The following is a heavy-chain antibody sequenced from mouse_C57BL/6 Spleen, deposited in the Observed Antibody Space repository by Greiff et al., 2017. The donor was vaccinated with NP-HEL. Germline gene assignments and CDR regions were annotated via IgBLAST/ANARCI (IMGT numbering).Heavy chain of an antibody. J-gene: IGHJ4*01. D-gene: IGHD2-4*01. V-gene: IGHV1-74*01. CDR2: IHPSDSDT. Sequence: QVQLKQPGAELVKPGASVKVSCKASGYTFTSYWMHWVKQRPGQGLEWIGRIHPSDSDTNYNQKFKGKATLTVDKSSSTAYMQLSSLTSEDSAVYYCAMMDYEGAMDYWGQGTSVTVSS. CDR3: AMMDYEGAMDY. CDR1: GYTFTSYW.